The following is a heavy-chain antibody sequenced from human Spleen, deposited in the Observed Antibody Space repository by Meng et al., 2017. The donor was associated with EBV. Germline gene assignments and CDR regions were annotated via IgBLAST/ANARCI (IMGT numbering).Heavy chain of an antibody. V-gene: IGHV4-34*10. D-gene: IGHD2-15*01. Sequence: QLPLQAAGPGLLKPSAILSLTCAFYGGSFSGYYWSWLRQPPGKGLEWIGEIYHSGHTNYNPSLRSRVIMSVDKSKNQFSLDLTSVTAADTAIYYCATAHCSGGGCPGGSWGQGTLVTVSS. J-gene: IGHJ5*02. CDR3: ATAHCSGGGCPGGS. CDR2: IYHSGHT. CDR1: GGSFSGYY.